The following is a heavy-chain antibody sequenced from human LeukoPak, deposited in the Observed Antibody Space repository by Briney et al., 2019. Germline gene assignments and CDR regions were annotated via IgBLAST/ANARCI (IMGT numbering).Heavy chain of an antibody. CDR1: GYTFTGYY. D-gene: IGHD3-22*01. V-gene: IGHV1-2*02. Sequence: ASVTVSFKSSGYTFTGYYMHWVRQAPGQGLEWMGCINPNSSGTNYAQKFQGKVTMTRDTSISTAYMELSRLRSNDTAVYYCARDHYDSSGYFNWSDPWRQGPGATVS. J-gene: IGHJ5*02. CDR2: INPNSSGT. CDR3: ARDHYDSSGYFNWSDP.